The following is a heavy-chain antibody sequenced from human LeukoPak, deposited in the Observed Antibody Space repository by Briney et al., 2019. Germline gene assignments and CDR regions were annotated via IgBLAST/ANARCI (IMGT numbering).Heavy chain of an antibody. Sequence: GGFLRLSCAASGFTFSSYSMNWVRQAPGKGLEWVSSISSSSSYIYYADSVKGRFTISRDNAKNSLYLQMNSLRAEDTAVYYCARVAEYGGWFDPWGQGTLVTVSS. D-gene: IGHD2/OR15-2a*01. CDR3: ARVAEYGGWFDP. CDR1: GFTFSSYS. J-gene: IGHJ5*02. V-gene: IGHV3-21*01. CDR2: ISSSSSYI.